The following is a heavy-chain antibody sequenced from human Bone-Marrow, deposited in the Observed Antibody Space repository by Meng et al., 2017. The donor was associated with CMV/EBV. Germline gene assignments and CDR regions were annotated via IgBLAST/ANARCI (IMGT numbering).Heavy chain of an antibody. Sequence: GESLKISCAASGFTFSSYAMSWVRQAPGKGLEWVSAISGSGGSTYYADSVKGRFTISRDNSKNTLYLQMNSLRAEDTAVYYCARGYHLDYWGQGTLVTVSS. CDR2: ISGSGGST. J-gene: IGHJ4*02. V-gene: IGHV3-23*01. CDR3: ARGYHLDY. CDR1: GFTFSSYA. D-gene: IGHD5-18*01.